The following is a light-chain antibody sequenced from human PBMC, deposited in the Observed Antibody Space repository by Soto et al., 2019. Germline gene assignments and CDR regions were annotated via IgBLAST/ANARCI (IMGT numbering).Light chain of an antibody. Sequence: DIVMTQSPLSLPVTPGEAASISCRSSQSLLHSNGYNYVDWYLQKPGQSPQLLIYLGSNRASGVPDRFSGRGSVTDFTLKISRVEAEDVGVYYCMQSLETPWTFGQGTKVDIK. V-gene: IGKV2-28*01. CDR1: QSLLHSNGYNY. CDR2: LGS. J-gene: IGKJ1*01. CDR3: MQSLETPWT.